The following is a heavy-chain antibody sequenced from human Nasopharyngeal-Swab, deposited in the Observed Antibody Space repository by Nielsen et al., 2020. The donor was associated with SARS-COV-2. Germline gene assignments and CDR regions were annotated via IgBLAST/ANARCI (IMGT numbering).Heavy chain of an antibody. CDR1: GFIFNTDG. J-gene: IGHJ4*02. CDR2: ISDDNTI. D-gene: IGHD3-9*01. Sequence: GESLETSCEASGFIFNTDGMNWVREAQGKGLGWISYISDDNTIFYADSVKGRFTISRDNAKNSLDLQMNSLRDEDTAVYYCARDLELLTNYYALDYWGQGTRVTVSS. V-gene: IGHV3-48*02. CDR3: ARDLELLTNYYALDY.